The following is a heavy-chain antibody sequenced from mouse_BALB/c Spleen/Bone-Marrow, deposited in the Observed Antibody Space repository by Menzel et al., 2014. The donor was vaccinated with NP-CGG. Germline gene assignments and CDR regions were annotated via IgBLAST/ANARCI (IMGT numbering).Heavy chain of an antibody. J-gene: IGHJ2*01. V-gene: IGHV1-7*01. CDR1: GYTFTSYW. CDR2: INPSTGYT. D-gene: IGHD4-1*01. Sequence: SGAELAKPGASVKMSCKASGYTFTSYWMHWVKQRPGQGLEWIGYINPSTGYTEYNQKFKDKATLTADKSSSTAYMQLSSLTSEDSAVYYCARLRTGTYFDYWGQGTTLTVSS. CDR3: ARLRTGTYFDY.